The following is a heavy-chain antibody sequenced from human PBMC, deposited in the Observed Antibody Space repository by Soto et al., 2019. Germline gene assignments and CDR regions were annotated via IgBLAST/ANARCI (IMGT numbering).Heavy chain of an antibody. Sequence: GDSLQVSCKASGYTFTSYGISWVRQAPGQGLEWMGWISAYNGNTNYAQKLQGRVTMTTDTSTSTAYMELRSLRSDDTAVYYCAREWIVGATDYFDYWGQGTLVTVSS. CDR3: AREWIVGATDYFDY. J-gene: IGHJ4*02. CDR1: GYTFTSYG. V-gene: IGHV1-18*01. CDR2: ISAYNGNT. D-gene: IGHD1-26*01.